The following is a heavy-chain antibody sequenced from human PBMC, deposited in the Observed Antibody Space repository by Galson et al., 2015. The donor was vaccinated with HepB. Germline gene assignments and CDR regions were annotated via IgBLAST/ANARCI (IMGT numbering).Heavy chain of an antibody. CDR2: IKQDGSDK. J-gene: IGHJ3*02. D-gene: IGHD6-19*01. CDR1: GFTFSSYW. Sequence: SLRLSCAASGFTFSSYWMTWVRQAPGKGLEWVANIKQDGSDKYYVDSVKGRFTISRDNAKNSLFLQMNSLRAEDTAVYYCARPSGWSRNDGFDIWGQGTMVTVSS. V-gene: IGHV3-7*01. CDR3: ARPSGWSRNDGFDI.